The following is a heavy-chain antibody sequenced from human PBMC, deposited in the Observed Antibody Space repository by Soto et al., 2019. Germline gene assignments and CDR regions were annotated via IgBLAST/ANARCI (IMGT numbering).Heavy chain of an antibody. Sequence: QLQLQESGPGLVKPSETLSLTCTVSGGSISSRGYYWGWIRQPPGKGLEWIGTIYYSGSTYYNPSLKSRVTISVDTSKNQFSLKLSSVTAADTAVYYCATSNWFDPWGPGTLVTVSS. CDR1: GGSISSRGYY. V-gene: IGHV4-39*01. CDR2: IYYSGST. J-gene: IGHJ5*02. CDR3: ATSNWFDP.